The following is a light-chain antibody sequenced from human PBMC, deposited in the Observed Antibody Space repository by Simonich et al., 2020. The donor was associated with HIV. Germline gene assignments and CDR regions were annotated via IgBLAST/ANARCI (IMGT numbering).Light chain of an antibody. Sequence: DIQMTQSPSSVSASVGDRVTITGRASQGSSSWLAWYQQKPGQAPKLLIYAASRLQSGVPSRLSGSGSGTDFTRTISSLQREDFATYYGQHANSFPAFGPGTKVDIK. CDR2: AAS. V-gene: IGKV1-12*01. J-gene: IGKJ3*01. CDR1: QGSSSW. CDR3: QHANSFPA.